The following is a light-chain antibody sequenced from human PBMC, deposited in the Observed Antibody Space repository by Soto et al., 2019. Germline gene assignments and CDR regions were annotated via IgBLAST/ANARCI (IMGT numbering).Light chain of an antibody. V-gene: IGLV2-8*01. CDR1: SSDVGGYNR. Sequence: QSALTQPPSASGSPGQPVSISCTGTSSDVGGYNRVSWYQHHPGKAPKLIIYEVFKRPSGVPDRFSGSKSGNTASLTVSGIQAEDEAYYYCNSYASNSWVFGGGTKVTVL. CDR2: EVF. J-gene: IGLJ3*02. CDR3: NSYASNSWV.